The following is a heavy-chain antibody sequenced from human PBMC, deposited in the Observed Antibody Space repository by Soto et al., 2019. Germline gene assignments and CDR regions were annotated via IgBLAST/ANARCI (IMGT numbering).Heavy chain of an antibody. J-gene: IGHJ6*03. CDR3: AHDFWGGYYSPYYYYMDV. Sequence: GGSLRLSCAASGFTFSSYAMSWVRQAPGKGLEWVSAISGSGGSTYYADSVKGRFTISRDNSKNTLYLQMNSLRAEDTAVYYCAHDFWGGYYSPYYYYMDVWGKGTTVTVSS. D-gene: IGHD3-3*01. CDR2: ISGSGGST. V-gene: IGHV3-23*01. CDR1: GFTFSSYA.